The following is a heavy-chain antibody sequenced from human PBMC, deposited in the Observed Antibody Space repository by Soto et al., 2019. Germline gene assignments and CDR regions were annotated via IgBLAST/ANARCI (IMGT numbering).Heavy chain of an antibody. V-gene: IGHV1-2*04. D-gene: IGHD4-17*01. J-gene: IGHJ6*02. CDR2: INPNSGGT. Sequence: ASVKVSCKASGYTFTGYYMHCVRQAPGQGLEWMGWINPNSGGTNYAQKFQGWVTMTRDTSISTAYMELSRLRSDDTAVYYCASSNGDYYYGMDVWGQGTTVTVSS. CDR3: ASSNGDYYYGMDV. CDR1: GYTFTGYY.